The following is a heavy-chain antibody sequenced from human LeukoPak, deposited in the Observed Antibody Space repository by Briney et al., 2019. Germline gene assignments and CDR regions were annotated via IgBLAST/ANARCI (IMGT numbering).Heavy chain of an antibody. D-gene: IGHD6-19*01. J-gene: IGHJ4*02. CDR3: ARAPSSGWSNFDY. CDR1: GGSISSYY. V-gene: IGHV4-59*01. CDR2: IYYSGST. Sequence: SETLSLTCTVSGGSISSYYWSWIRQPPGKGLEWIGYIYYSGSTNYNPSLKCRVTISVDTSENQFSLKLSSVTAADTAVYYCARAPSSGWSNFDYWGQGTLVTVSS.